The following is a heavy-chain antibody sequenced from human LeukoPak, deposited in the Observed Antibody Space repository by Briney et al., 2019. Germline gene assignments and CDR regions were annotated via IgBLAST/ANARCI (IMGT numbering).Heavy chain of an antibody. Sequence: PGGSLRLSCAASGFTFSSYTMNWVRQAPGKGLEWVSSISTPSYKYYSDSLKGRFTISRDNAKNSLYLQMNSLRAEDTAVYYCARRSGTTVHYNWFDPWGQGTLVTVSS. CDR1: GFTFSSYT. J-gene: IGHJ5*02. D-gene: IGHD1-1*01. V-gene: IGHV3-21*01. CDR2: ISTPSYK. CDR3: ARRSGTTVHYNWFDP.